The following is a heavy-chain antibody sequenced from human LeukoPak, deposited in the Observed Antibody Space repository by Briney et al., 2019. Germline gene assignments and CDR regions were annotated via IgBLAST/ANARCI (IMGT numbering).Heavy chain of an antibody. D-gene: IGHD1-1*01. CDR3: ERRRGNWAFDF. V-gene: IGHV4-59*08. J-gene: IGHJ3*01. CDR1: GGSISSYY. CDR2: IYYSGST. Sequence: SETLSLTCPVSGGSISSYYWSWIRQPPGKGLEWIGYIYYSGSTNYNPSLKSRVTISVDTSKNQFSLKLSSVTAADTAVYYSERRRGNWAFDFWGQGTMVTVSS.